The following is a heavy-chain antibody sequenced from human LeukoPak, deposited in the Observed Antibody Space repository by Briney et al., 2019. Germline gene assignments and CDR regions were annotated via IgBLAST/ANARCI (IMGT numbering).Heavy chain of an antibody. J-gene: IGHJ4*02. D-gene: IGHD6-19*01. CDR3: ARSPRWMAGIHFDY. V-gene: IGHV3-48*03. CDR2: IGNNGDAI. Sequence: PGGSLRLSCAASGFTFSRYWMSWVRQAPGKGLEWVSKIGNNGDAIYYADSVKGRFTIFRDNAKNSLYLQMNTLRAEDTAVYYCARSPRWMAGIHFDYWGQGILVTVSS. CDR1: GFTFSRYW.